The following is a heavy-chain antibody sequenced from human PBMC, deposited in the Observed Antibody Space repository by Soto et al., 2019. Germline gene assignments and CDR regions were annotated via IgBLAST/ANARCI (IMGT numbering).Heavy chain of an antibody. Sequence: QVQLVQSGAEVKKPGASVRVSCRTSGYTFTSYAIHWVRQAPGQGLEWMAWSNIGNGNTKYSQKFQGRVTVSRDTSASTAYMELSSLASEDTAVYYCARERLSGGVCYDHWLDPWGQGTVVTVSS. CDR3: ARERLSGGVCYDHWLDP. V-gene: IGHV1-3*04. CDR1: GYTFTSYA. D-gene: IGHD2-15*01. J-gene: IGHJ5*02. CDR2: SNIGNGNT.